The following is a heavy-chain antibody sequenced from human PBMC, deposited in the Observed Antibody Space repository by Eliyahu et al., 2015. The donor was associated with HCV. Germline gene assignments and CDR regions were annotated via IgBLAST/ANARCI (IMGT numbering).Heavy chain of an antibody. V-gene: IGHV2-26*01. D-gene: IGHD3-22*01. J-gene: IGHJ1*01. CDR1: GFSLSNARMG. Sequence: QVTLKESGPVLVKPTETLTLTCTVSGFSLSNARMGVSWIRQPPGKALEWLAHIFSNDEKSYSTSLKSRLTISKDTSKSQVVLTMTNMDPVDTATYYCARIITDSSGYYPLEYFQHWGQGTLVTVSS. CDR2: IFSNDEK. CDR3: ARIITDSSGYYPLEYFQH.